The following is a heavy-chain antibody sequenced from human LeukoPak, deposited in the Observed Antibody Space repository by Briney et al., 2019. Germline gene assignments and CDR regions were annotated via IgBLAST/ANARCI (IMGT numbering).Heavy chain of an antibody. CDR2: IKSKTDGGTT. D-gene: IGHD3-22*01. J-gene: IGHJ3*02. V-gene: IGHV3-15*07. CDR1: GFTFSNYW. Sequence: GGSLRLSCAASGFTFSNYWTNWVRQAPGKGLEWVGRIKSKTDGGTTDYAAPVKGRFTISRDDSKNTLYLQMNSLKTEDTAVYYCTSEIVEDAFDIWGQGTMVTVSS. CDR3: TSEIVEDAFDI.